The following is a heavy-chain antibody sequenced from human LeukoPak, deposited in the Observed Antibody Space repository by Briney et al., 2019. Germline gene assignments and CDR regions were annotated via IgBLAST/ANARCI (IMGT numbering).Heavy chain of an antibody. CDR3: TIENWGRGDY. V-gene: IGHV3-15*01. CDR2: IKIKSDGWAT. Sequence: GGSLRLSCAASGFTFSSYAMSWVRQAPGKGLEWVGRIKIKSDGWATDYAPPVNGRFTISRDDSKSTLYLHMNSLIPEDTGVYYCTIENWGRGDYWGQGTLVTVSS. J-gene: IGHJ4*02. D-gene: IGHD7-27*01. CDR1: GFTFSSYA.